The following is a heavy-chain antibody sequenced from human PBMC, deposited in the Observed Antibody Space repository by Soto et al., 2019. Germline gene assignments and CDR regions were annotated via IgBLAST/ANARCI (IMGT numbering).Heavy chain of an antibody. V-gene: IGHV4-31*03. Sequence: SETLSLTCTVSGGSISSGGYYWSWIRQHPGKGLEWIGYIYYSGSTYYNPSLKSRVTISVDTSKNQFSLKLSSVTAADTAVYYCAREDDDYGDFLFDYWGQGTLVTVSS. CDR3: AREDDDYGDFLFDY. CDR2: IYYSGST. D-gene: IGHD4-17*01. CDR1: GGSISSGGYY. J-gene: IGHJ4*02.